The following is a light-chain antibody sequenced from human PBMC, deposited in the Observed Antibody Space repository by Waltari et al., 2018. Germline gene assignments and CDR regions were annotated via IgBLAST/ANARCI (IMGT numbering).Light chain of an antibody. CDR1: ISNVGSTF. J-gene: IGLJ2*01. V-gene: IGLV1-51*01. CDR2: DNY. CDR3: GTWDNSLNGGV. Sequence: QSVFTQPPSVPATPGTKVNIHCTGSISNVGSTFISWYQPFPGRAPKLLISDNYTRPSGIPDRFSGSKSCTSATLRITGIQTGDEADYYCGTWDNSLNGGVFGGGTKLAVL.